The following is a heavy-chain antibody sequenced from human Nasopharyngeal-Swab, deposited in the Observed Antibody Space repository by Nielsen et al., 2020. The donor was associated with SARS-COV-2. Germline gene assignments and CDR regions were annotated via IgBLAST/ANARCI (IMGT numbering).Heavy chain of an antibody. CDR2: ISRTSST. V-gene: IGHV3-23*01. CDR1: GFTFSSYA. J-gene: IGHJ4*02. CDR3: AGGSSRQVFDY. D-gene: IGHD6-13*01. Sequence: GESLKISCAASGFTFSSYAMSWVRQAPGKGLEWVSAISRTSSTYYADSVKGRFTISRDNSKNTLYLQMNSLRAEDTAVYYCAGGSSRQVFDYWGQGTLVTVSS.